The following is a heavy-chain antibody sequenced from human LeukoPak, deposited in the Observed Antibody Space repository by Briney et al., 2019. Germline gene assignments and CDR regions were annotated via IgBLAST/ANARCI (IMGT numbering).Heavy chain of an antibody. J-gene: IGHJ3*02. CDR2: INSDGTST. CDR1: GFTLSNSW. D-gene: IGHD4-23*01. V-gene: IGHV3-74*01. CDR3: AREYGGNRRASDI. Sequence: PGGSLRLSRAASGFTLSNSWIHWVRQAPGKGLVWVSRINSDGTSTIYADSVKGRFTISRDNAKNTLYLQMNSLRAEDTAVYYCAREYGGNRRASDIWGQGTMVTVSS.